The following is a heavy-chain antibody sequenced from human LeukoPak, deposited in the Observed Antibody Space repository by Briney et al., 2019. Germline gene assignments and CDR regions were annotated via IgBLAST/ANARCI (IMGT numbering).Heavy chain of an antibody. V-gene: IGHV4-61*01. CDR1: GGSVSSGSYY. J-gene: IGHJ6*02. Sequence: SETLSLTCTVSGGSVSSGSYYWSWIRQPPGKGLEWIGYIYYSGSTNYNPSLKSRVTISVDTSKNQFSLKLSSVTAADTAVYYCARGRYDYDFWSGYYYYYGMDVWGQGTTVTVSS. CDR2: IYYSGST. CDR3: ARGRYDYDFWSGYYYYYGMDV. D-gene: IGHD3-3*01.